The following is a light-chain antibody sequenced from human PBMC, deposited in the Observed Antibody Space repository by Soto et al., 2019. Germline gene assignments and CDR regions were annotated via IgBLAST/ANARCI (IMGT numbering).Light chain of an antibody. V-gene: IGKV3-11*01. Sequence: EILLIQSPATLSLSPGERATLSCRASQSVSSSLAWYQQRPGQAPRLLIYDASNRATGIPARFSGSGSGTDFTLTISSLEPEDFAVYYCQQRSSWWTFGQGTKVEIK. CDR2: DAS. J-gene: IGKJ1*01. CDR1: QSVSSS. CDR3: QQRSSWWT.